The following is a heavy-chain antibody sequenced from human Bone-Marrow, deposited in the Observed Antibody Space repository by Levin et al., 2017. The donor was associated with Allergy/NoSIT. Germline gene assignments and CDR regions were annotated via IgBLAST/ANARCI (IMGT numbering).Heavy chain of an antibody. CDR1: GFTFSSYA. Sequence: GGSLRLSCAASGFTFSSYAMHWVRQAPGKGLEWVAVISYDGSNKYYADSVKGRFTISRDNSKNTLYLQMNSLRAEDTAVYYCARASSVIGAFDIWGQGTMVTVSS. J-gene: IGHJ3*02. D-gene: IGHD3-16*02. V-gene: IGHV3-30-3*01. CDR2: ISYDGSNK. CDR3: ARASSVIGAFDI.